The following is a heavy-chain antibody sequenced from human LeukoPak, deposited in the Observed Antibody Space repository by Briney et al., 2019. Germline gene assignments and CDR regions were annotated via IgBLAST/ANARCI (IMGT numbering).Heavy chain of an antibody. J-gene: IGHJ6*03. CDR1: GFTCSSSD. D-gene: IGHD1-1*01. CDR3: ARGPPRGKYYYMDV. Sequence: GGSLRLSCAASGFTCSSSDMDWVGQPTGQGREWVSTIGTAGETYYPGSVEGRFTLSRAHAKKSSYLQMNSLTAGDTAVYYCARGPPRGKYYYMDVWGKGTTVTVSS. V-gene: IGHV3-13*01. CDR2: IGTAGET.